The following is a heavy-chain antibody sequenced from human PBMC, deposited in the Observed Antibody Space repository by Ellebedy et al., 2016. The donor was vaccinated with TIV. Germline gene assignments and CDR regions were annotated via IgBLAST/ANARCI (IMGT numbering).Heavy chain of an antibody. Sequence: SETLSLTXTVSGGSVRSSNFYWGWIRQPPGKGLEWIGSIFYSGSTYYNPFLKSRVTISVDTSKNQLSLKLNSVTAADTAVYYCARPPESTFDFFEYWGQGILGTVSS. D-gene: IGHD3-16*01. V-gene: IGHV4-39*01. CDR3: ARPPESTFDFFEY. CDR1: GGSVRSSNFY. J-gene: IGHJ4*02. CDR2: IFYSGST.